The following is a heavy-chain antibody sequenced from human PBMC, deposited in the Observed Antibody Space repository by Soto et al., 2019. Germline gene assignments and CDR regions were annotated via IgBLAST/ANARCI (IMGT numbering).Heavy chain of an antibody. CDR2: IGWNDDK. Sequence: SGPTLVNPTQTLALTCTFSGFSLSTSGMYVSWIRQPPGKALEWLALIGWNDDKYYSTSLETRLTISKDTSKNQVVLTMTSMDPVDTATYYCSRSYSTIRGPPDFWGQGTLVTVSS. J-gene: IGHJ4*02. D-gene: IGHD3-3*01. CDR1: GFSLSTSGMY. V-gene: IGHV2-70*01. CDR3: SRSYSTIRGPPDF.